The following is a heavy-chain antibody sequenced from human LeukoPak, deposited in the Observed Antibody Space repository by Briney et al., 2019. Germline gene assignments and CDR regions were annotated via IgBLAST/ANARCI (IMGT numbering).Heavy chain of an antibody. Sequence: GESLNISCKGSGSSFTSYWIGWVRQLPGKGLEWMGIIYPGDSDTRYSPSFQGQVTISADKSISTAYLQWSSLRASDTAMYYCARMTTVTTIDYWGQGTLVTVSS. J-gene: IGHJ4*02. CDR2: IYPGDSDT. D-gene: IGHD4-17*01. CDR3: ARMTTVTTIDY. CDR1: GSSFTSYW. V-gene: IGHV5-51*01.